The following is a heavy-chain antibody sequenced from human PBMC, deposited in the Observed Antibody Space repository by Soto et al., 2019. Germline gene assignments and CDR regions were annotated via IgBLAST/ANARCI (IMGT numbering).Heavy chain of an antibody. Sequence: RVSLGLSFAASEFTFSSYSMNWVRQAPGKGLEWVSSISSSSSDIYYADSVKGRFTISRDNAKNSVYLLMNSLRAEDTAVYYCAGGGRSGDFAHYWGQGILVTVSS. CDR1: EFTFSSYS. J-gene: IGHJ4*02. V-gene: IGHV3-21*01. CDR3: AGGGRSGDFAHY. CDR2: ISSSSSDI.